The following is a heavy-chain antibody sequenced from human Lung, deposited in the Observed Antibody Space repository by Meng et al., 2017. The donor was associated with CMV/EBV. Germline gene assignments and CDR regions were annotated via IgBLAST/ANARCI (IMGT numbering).Heavy chain of an antibody. V-gene: IGHV3-7*01. CDR3: ARDNYDLWSGYYCMDV. J-gene: IGHJ6*02. Sequence: GGXXKISCAASGFSFSSYRMSWVRQAPGKGLEWVANIEYDGSEKHYADSVKGRFTISRDDAKNSLHLQKKSLRAEDTAVYYCARDNYDLWSGYYCMDVWGQGTTVTVSS. D-gene: IGHD3-3*01. CDR1: GFSFSSYR. CDR2: IEYDGSEK.